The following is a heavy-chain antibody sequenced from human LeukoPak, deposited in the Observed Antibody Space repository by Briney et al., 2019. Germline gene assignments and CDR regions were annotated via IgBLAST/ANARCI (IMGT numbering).Heavy chain of an antibody. V-gene: IGHV1-18*01. Sequence: GASVKVSCKASGYTFTSYGISWVRQAPGQGLEWMGWISAYNGNTNYAQKLQGRVTMTTDTSTSTAYMELRSLRSDDTAVYYCARDAAEYDFWSGYYTGILGYWGQRTLVTVSS. CDR3: ARDAAEYDFWSGYYTGILGY. CDR2: ISAYNGNT. J-gene: IGHJ4*02. D-gene: IGHD3-3*01. CDR1: GYTFTSYG.